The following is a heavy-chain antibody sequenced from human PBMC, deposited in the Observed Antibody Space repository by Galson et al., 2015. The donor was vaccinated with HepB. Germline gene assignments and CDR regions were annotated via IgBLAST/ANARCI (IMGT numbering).Heavy chain of an antibody. V-gene: IGHV6-1*01. Sequence: CAISGDSVSSNSAAWNWIRQSPSRGLEWLGRTYYRSKWYNDYAVSVKSRITINPDTSKNQFSLQLNSVTPEDTAVYYCARGSRSDSSSWYNFDYWGQGTLVTVSS. D-gene: IGHD6-13*01. CDR3: ARGSRSDSSSWYNFDY. CDR1: GDSVSSNSAA. J-gene: IGHJ4*02. CDR2: TYYRSKWYN.